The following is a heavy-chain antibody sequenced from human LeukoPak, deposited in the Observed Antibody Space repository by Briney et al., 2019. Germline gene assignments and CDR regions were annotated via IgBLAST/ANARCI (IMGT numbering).Heavy chain of an antibody. CDR3: ARDLKYQLLLGWFDP. V-gene: IGHV1-2*06. D-gene: IGHD2-21*01. J-gene: IGHJ5*02. CDR1: GYTFTGYY. Sequence: ASVKVSCKASGYTFTGYYIHWVRQAPGQGLEWMGRINPNNGATNYAQKFQGRVTVTRDTSISIVYMELRRLRSDDTAVYYCARDLKYQLLLGWFDPWGQGSLDTVSS. CDR2: INPNNGAT.